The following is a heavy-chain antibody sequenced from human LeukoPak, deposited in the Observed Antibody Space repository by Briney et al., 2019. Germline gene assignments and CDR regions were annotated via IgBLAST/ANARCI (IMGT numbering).Heavy chain of an antibody. J-gene: IGHJ4*02. CDR2: ISGSSSYI. V-gene: IGHV3-21*01. CDR1: GFTFSSYS. D-gene: IGHD2-15*01. Sequence: PGGSLRLSCAASGFTFSSYSMNWVRQAPGKGLEWVSSISGSSSYIYYADSVKGRFTISRDNAKNSLYLQMNSLRAEDTAVYYCARDSGGTFDYWGQGTLVTVSS. CDR3: ARDSGGTFDY.